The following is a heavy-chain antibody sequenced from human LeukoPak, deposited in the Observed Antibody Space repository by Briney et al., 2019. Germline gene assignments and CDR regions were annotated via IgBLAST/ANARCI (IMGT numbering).Heavy chain of an antibody. Sequence: SETLSLTCTVSGGSISSYYWSWIRQPPGKGLEWIGYIYYSGSTNYNPSLKSRVTISVDTSKNQFSLKLSSVTAADTAVYYCARGFPYDSSGYYYFDYWGQGTLVTVSS. D-gene: IGHD3-22*01. J-gene: IGHJ4*02. V-gene: IGHV4-59*12. CDR3: ARGFPYDSSGYYYFDY. CDR1: GGSISSYY. CDR2: IYYSGST.